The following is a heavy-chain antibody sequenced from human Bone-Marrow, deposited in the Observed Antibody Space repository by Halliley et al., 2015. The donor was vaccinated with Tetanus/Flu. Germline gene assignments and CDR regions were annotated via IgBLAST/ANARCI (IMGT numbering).Heavy chain of an antibody. CDR2: FSYKGAT. Sequence: GKGLGWIGCFSYKGATIYSPPLKSRLTISVDPSKNQFSLRLTSVTATDTAVYYCASLTSPNDYWGQGTLVTVSS. J-gene: IGHJ4*02. V-gene: IGHV4-59*08. CDR3: ASLTSPNDY.